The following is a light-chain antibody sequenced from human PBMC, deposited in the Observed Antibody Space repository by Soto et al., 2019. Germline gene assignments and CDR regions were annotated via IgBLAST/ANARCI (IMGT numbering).Light chain of an antibody. CDR2: DVS. CDR3: QQYNNWPFS. CDR1: QSIKNN. J-gene: IGKJ5*01. V-gene: IGKV3-15*01. Sequence: EIVLTQSPGTLSLSPGERATLSCRASQSIKNNQLAWYKQTPGQSPRLLIYDVSIRATGVPARFSGTGSETDFTLTISGLQSEDSAVYFCQQYNNWPFSFGQGTRLEIK.